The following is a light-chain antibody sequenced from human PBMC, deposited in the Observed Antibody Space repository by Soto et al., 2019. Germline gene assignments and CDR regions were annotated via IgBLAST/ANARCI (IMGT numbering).Light chain of an antibody. CDR3: FLSYSGAWV. Sequence: QAVVTQEPSVTVSPGETVVLTCGSTTGPVTRGQYPYWLQQKPGQAPRTLISDTTITYSWTPARFSGSLLGDKAALTLSGAQPEDEADYYCFLSYSGAWVFGGGTKVTVL. V-gene: IGLV7-46*01. J-gene: IGLJ3*02. CDR2: DTT. CDR1: TGPVTRGQY.